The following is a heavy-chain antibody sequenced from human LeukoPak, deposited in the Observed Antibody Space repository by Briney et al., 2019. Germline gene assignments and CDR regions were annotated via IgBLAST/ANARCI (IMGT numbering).Heavy chain of an antibody. V-gene: IGHV3-43*02. CDR1: SLNIDDFT. CDR2: ISADGGST. Sequence: GGSLSLSCVAYSLNIDDFTMDRDRQAPGRGLGWVSLISADGGSTFSADSVKGRFSISRDNSKNSLYLSLKGGRSDDASMYYRAKESGKFDYWGQGTLVAVSS. CDR3: AKESGKFDY. J-gene: IGHJ4*02.